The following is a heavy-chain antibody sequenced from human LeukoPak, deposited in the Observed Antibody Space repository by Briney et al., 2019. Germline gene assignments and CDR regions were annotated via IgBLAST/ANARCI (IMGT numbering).Heavy chain of an antibody. Sequence: PSESLSLTCRVCGACISGGTYYWGWIRQPPGKGLEGIGSIYYTGSTYENPSLKSRVTISADTSKNQFSLKLSSVTAADTAVYYCARRGGSGRAFDYWGQGTLVTVSS. D-gene: IGHD1-26*01. CDR3: ARRGGSGRAFDY. CDR2: IYYTGST. CDR1: GACISGGTYY. V-gene: IGHV4-39*01. J-gene: IGHJ4*02.